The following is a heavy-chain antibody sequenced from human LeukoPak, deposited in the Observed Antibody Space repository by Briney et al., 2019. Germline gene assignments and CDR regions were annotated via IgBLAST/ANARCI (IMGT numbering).Heavy chain of an antibody. J-gene: IGHJ4*02. CDR1: GYRFPSCW. D-gene: IGHD5-24*01. Sequence: GESLKISCKASGYRFPSCWIGWVRQMPGKGLEWMGIIYPGDSETRYSPSFQGQVTISADKSITTAYLQWSSLKASDTAMYYCARPGRVGFRFEYWGQGTLVTVSS. CDR3: ARPGRVGFRFEY. CDR2: IYPGDSET. V-gene: IGHV5-51*01.